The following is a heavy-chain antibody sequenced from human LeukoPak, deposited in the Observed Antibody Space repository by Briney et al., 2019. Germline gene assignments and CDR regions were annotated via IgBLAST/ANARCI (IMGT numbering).Heavy chain of an antibody. CDR3: AKEQDITYYYGSGSYPFDY. CDR2: ISYDGSNK. D-gene: IGHD3-10*01. CDR1: GFTFSSYA. V-gene: IGHV3-30-3*01. Sequence: GGSLRLSCAASGFTFSSYAMHWVRQAPGKGLEWVAVISYDGSNKYYADSVKGRFTISRDNSKNTLYLQMNSLRAEDTAVYYCAKEQDITYYYGSGSYPFDYWGQGTLVTVSS. J-gene: IGHJ4*02.